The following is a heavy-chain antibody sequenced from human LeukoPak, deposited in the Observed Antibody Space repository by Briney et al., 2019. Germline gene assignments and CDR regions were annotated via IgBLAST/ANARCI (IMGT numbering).Heavy chain of an antibody. J-gene: IGHJ6*03. CDR2: IYYSGST. CDR1: GGSISSSSYY. V-gene: IGHV4-39*07. D-gene: IGHD2-2*01. CDR3: AREAQDIVVVPADNWCYYYYYMDV. Sequence: SETLSLTCTVSGGSISSSSYYWGWIRQPPGKGLEWIGSIYYSGSTYYNPSLKSRVTISVDTSKNQFSLKLSSVTAADTAVYYCAREAQDIVVVPADNWCYYYYYMDVWGKGTTVTVSS.